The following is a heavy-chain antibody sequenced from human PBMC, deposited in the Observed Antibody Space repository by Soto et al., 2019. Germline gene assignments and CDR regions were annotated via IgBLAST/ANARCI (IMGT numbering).Heavy chain of an antibody. CDR1: GFTFSSYG. D-gene: IGHD6-19*01. Sequence: QVQLVESGGGVVQPGRSLRLSCAASGFTFSSYGMHWVRQAPGKGLEWVAVFAYDGSNKYYADSVKGRVTISRDNSKNTLYLQMNSLRAEDTAVYYCAKDWTGYSSGWKRNVGENLAEYYFDYWGQGTLVTVSS. J-gene: IGHJ4*02. V-gene: IGHV3-30*18. CDR3: AKDWTGYSSGWKRNVGENLAEYYFDY. CDR2: FAYDGSNK.